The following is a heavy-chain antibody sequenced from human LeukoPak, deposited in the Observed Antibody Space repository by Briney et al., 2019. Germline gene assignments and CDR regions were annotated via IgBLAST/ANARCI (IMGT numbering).Heavy chain of an antibody. D-gene: IGHD2-15*01. CDR3: ARHRRYCSGDNCYSGHDY. Sequence: GGSLRLSCPTSGFTVSSKYMNCVRQAPGKGLEWVSSIYSGGNTYYADSVKGRFTISRDNSKNKLYLQMNSLRAEDTGLYYCARHRRYCSGDNCYSGHDYWGQGTLVIVSS. CDR2: IYSGGNT. CDR1: GFTVSSKY. V-gene: IGHV3-66*04. J-gene: IGHJ4*02.